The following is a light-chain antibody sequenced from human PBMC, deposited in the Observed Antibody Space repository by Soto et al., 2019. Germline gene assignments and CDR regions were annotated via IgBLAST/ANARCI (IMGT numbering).Light chain of an antibody. V-gene: IGLV2-23*01. CDR2: DDT. CDR1: VGL. CDR3: CLYVGGRTYL. Sequence: QSALTQPASVSGSPGQSITISCTGTVGLVSWYQQHPGKVPKLIIYDDTKRPSGVSSRFSGSKSSNTASLTISGLQTEDEADYYCCLYVGGRTYLFGTGTKVTVL. J-gene: IGLJ1*01.